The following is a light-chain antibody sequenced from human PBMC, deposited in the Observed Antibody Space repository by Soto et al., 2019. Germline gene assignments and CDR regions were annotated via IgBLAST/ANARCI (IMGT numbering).Light chain of an antibody. Sequence: SYELTPPPSVSVAPGQTARITCGGSDNGSKPVHWYQQKPGQAPVLVVFDNSDRASGIPERLSGSNSGNTATLTISRVEAGDEADYYCQVWDSSSDRLVVFGGGTKLTVL. CDR3: QVWDSSSDRLVV. J-gene: IGLJ2*01. CDR1: DNGSKP. CDR2: DNS. V-gene: IGLV3-21*02.